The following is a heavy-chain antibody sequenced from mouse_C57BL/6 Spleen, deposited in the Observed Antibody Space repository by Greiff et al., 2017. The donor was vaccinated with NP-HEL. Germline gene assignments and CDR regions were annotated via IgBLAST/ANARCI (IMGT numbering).Heavy chain of an antibody. J-gene: IGHJ3*01. CDR2: ISSGSSTI. V-gene: IGHV5-17*01. CDR3: ARGYYYGSSSFAY. CDR1: GFTFSDYG. Sequence: DVMLVESGGGLVKPGGSLKLSCAASGFTFSDYGMHWVRQAPEKGLEWVGYISSGSSTIYYADTVKGRFTMSRDNAKNTVFLQMTSLRSEDTSMYYCARGYYYGSSSFAYWGQETLVTVSA. D-gene: IGHD1-1*01.